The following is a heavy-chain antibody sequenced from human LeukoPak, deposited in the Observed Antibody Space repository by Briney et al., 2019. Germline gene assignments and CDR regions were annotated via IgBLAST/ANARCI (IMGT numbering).Heavy chain of an antibody. Sequence: PSETLSLTCTVSGGSISSGSYYWGWIRQPPGKGLEWIGSIYHSGSTYYNPSLKSRVTISVDTSKNQFSLKLSSVTAADTAVYYCAREAVLLWFGETTTIDYWGQGTLVTVSS. CDR2: IYHSGST. D-gene: IGHD3-10*01. J-gene: IGHJ4*02. CDR3: AREAVLLWFGETTTIDY. V-gene: IGHV4-39*07. CDR1: GGSISSGSYY.